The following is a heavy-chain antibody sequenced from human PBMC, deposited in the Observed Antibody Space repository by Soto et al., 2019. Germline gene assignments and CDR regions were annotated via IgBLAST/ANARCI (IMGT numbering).Heavy chain of an antibody. CDR2: ISGSGGSA. J-gene: IGHJ3*01. V-gene: IGHV3-23*01. D-gene: IGHD2-21*02. Sequence: EVQLLESGGALVRPGGSLRLSCAASGFTFSNYAMNWVRQAPGMGLEWVSVISGSGGSAYYADSVQGRFTISRDNSKNTLYLQMNSLRAEDTAIYYCVREGIDWYSRGSFDFWGRGIMVTVSS. CDR1: GFTFSNYA. CDR3: VREGIDWYSRGSFDF.